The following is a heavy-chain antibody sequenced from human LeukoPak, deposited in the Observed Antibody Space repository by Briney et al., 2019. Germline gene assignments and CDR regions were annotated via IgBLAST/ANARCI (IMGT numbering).Heavy chain of an antibody. J-gene: IGHJ4*02. V-gene: IGHV3-30*18. CDR2: ISYDGSNK. Sequence: PGGSLRLSCAASGFTFSSYGMHWVRQAPGKGLEWVAVISYDGSNKYYADSVKGRFTISRDNSKNTLYLQMNSLRAEDTAVYYCAKGVVPAADDYWGQGTLVTVSS. CDR1: GFTFSSYG. D-gene: IGHD2-2*01. CDR3: AKGVVPAADDY.